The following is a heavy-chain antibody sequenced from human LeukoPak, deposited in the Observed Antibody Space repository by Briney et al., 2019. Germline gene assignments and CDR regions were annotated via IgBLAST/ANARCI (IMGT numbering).Heavy chain of an antibody. Sequence: GGSLRLSCAASGFTFSSYAMHWVRQAPGKGLEWVAAISNDENNKYYADSVKGRFTISRDNAKNTLYLQMNSLRDEDTAVYYCARGYGTVWGQGTLVAVSP. J-gene: IGHJ4*02. CDR2: ISNDENNK. CDR3: ARGYGTV. CDR1: GFTFSSYA. V-gene: IGHV3-30-3*01. D-gene: IGHD5-18*01.